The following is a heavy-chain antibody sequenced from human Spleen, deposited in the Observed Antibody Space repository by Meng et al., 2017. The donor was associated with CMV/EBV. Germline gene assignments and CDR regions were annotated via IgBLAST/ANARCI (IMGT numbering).Heavy chain of an antibody. J-gene: IGHJ4*02. CDR2: INHSGST. CDR3: ARDRSTYYDY. D-gene: IGHD3-10*01. V-gene: IGHV4-34*01. CDR1: GGSFSGYY. Sequence: GSLRLSCAVYGGSFSGYYWSWIRQPPGKGLEWIGEINHSGSTNYNPSLKSRVTISVDTSKNQFSLKVSSVTAAETAVYYCARDRSTYYDYWGQGTLVTVSS.